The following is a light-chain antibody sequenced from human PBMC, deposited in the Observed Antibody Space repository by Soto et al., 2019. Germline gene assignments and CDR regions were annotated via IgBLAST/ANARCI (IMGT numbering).Light chain of an antibody. Sequence: QSVLTQPPSVSGAPGQRVTIYCTGSSSNIGAGYDVHWYQQLPGTAPKLLIYGNSNRPSGVPDRFSGSKSGTSASLAITGLQAEDEADYYCQSYDSSLRVYVFGTGTKLTVL. CDR2: GNS. CDR3: QSYDSSLRVYV. CDR1: SSNIGAGYD. J-gene: IGLJ1*01. V-gene: IGLV1-40*01.